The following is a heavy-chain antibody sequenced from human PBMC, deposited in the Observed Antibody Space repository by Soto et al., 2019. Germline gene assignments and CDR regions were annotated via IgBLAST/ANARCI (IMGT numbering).Heavy chain of an antibody. CDR3: AKRTTGSYFDL. Sequence: EVQLLESGGGLVQPGGSLRLSCAASGFTFSSYAMNWFRQAPGKGLEWVSVISGSGGSKYYADSVKCRFTISGDNSTNTLYLQINSLRAEDTAVYYCAKRTTGSYFDLWGPGTLVPVSS. V-gene: IGHV3-23*01. J-gene: IGHJ2*01. CDR1: GFTFSSYA. CDR2: ISGSGGSK.